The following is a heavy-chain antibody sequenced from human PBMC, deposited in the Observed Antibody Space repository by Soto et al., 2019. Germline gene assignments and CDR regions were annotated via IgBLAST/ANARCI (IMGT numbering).Heavy chain of an antibody. CDR3: ARQVGTYYYGSGSVC. D-gene: IGHD3-10*01. CDR1: GGSISNYY. J-gene: IGHJ4*02. Sequence: SDTLSLTCIVSGGSISNYYWSWIRQPPGKGLEWIGYIYYSGSTNYNPSLTSRVTISVDTSKNQFSLKLSSVTAADTAVYYCARQVGTYYYGSGSVCWGQGTQVTVSS. V-gene: IGHV4-59*08. CDR2: IYYSGST.